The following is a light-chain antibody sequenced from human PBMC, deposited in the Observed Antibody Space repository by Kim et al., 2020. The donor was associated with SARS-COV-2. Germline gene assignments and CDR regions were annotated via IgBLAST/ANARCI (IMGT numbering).Light chain of an antibody. J-gene: IGLJ3*02. CDR1: YYW. Sequence: YYWVSWDQPPPGKAPQLIIYDVTKRPSGVSDRFSGSKFGNTASLTVSGLQGEDEAVYFCTSYASSGSWVFGGGTQLTVL. CDR2: DVT. CDR3: TSYASSGSWV. V-gene: IGLV2-11*03.